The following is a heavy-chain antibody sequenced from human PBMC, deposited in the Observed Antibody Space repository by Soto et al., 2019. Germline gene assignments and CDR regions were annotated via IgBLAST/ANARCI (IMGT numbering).Heavy chain of an antibody. J-gene: IGHJ4*02. CDR2: VHRSGST. V-gene: IGHV4-4*02. Sequence: SETLSLTCAVSGGSISSGNWWSWVRQPPGKGLDWIGEVHRSGSTNYNPSLKSRVTISVDESKSQFSLKLSSVTAADTAVYYCARLDNSDWSKGYYFDYWGQGTLVTVSS. CDR3: ARLDNSDWSKGYYFDY. CDR1: GGSISSGNW. D-gene: IGHD6-19*01.